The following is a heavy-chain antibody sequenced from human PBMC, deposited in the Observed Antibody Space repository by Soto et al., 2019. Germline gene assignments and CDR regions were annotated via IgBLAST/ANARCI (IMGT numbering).Heavy chain of an antibody. CDR3: ARAPTFVVVPAAHPEKNNWFDP. V-gene: IGHV4-31*03. CDR2: IYYSGST. D-gene: IGHD2-2*01. J-gene: IGHJ5*02. Sequence: SETLSLTCTVSGGSISSGGYYWSWIRQHPGKGLEWIGYIYYSGSTYYNPSLKSRVTISVDTSKNQFSLKLSSVTAADTAVYYCARAPTFVVVPAAHPEKNNWFDPWGQGTRVTVSS. CDR1: GGSISSGGYY.